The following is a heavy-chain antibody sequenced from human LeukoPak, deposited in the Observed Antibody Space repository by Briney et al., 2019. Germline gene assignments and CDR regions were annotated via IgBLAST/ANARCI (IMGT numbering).Heavy chain of an antibody. CDR2: INTNTGNP. D-gene: IGHD3-22*01. CDR3: ARGTVVWIVKRDAFDI. CDR1: GYTFTSYA. V-gene: IGHV7-4-1*02. Sequence: GASVKVSCKASGYTFTSYAMNWVRQAPGQGLEWMGWINTNTGNPTYAQGFTGRFVFSLDTSVSTAYLQISSLKAEDTAVYYCARGTVVWIVKRDAFDIWGQGTMVTVSS. J-gene: IGHJ3*02.